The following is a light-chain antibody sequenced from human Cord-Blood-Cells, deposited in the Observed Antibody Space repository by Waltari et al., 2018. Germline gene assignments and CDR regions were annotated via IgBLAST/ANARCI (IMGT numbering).Light chain of an antibody. CDR2: DVS. J-gene: IGLJ3*02. Sequence: QSALTQPASVSGSPGQSITISCTGTSSDVGGYNYVSWYQQHPGQDPKLMIYDVSNRPSGVSNRFSGSKSGNTASLTISGLQAEDEADYYCSSYTSSSTRVFGGGTKLTVL. CDR3: SSYTSSSTRV. CDR1: SSDVGGYNY. V-gene: IGLV2-14*03.